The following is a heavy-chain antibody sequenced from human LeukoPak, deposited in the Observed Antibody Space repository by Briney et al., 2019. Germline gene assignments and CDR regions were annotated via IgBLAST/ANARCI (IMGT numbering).Heavy chain of an antibody. D-gene: IGHD1-26*01. V-gene: IGHV1-69*05. CDR1: GGTFSSYA. CDR3: ARDSYIFKATSLDY. Sequence: ASVKVSCKASGGTFSSYAISWVRQAPGQGLEWMGRIIPIFGTANYAQKFQGRVTITTDESTCTAYMELSSLRSEDTAVYYCARDSYIFKATSLDYWGQGTLVTVSS. J-gene: IGHJ4*02. CDR2: IIPIFGTA.